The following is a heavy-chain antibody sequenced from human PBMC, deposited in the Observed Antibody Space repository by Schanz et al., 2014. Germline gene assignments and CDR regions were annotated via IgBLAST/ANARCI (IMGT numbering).Heavy chain of an antibody. D-gene: IGHD6-6*01. CDR2: ISSSSSTI. Sequence: VQLEESGGGVVQPGGSLRLSCAASGFTFSRYSMNWVRQAPGKGLEWVSYISSSSSTIYYADSVKGRFTISRDNAKNSLYLQMNSLRVEDTAEYYCAKNWKGHHITGRPGWSDGMDVWGQGTTVTVSS. CDR1: GFTFSRYS. CDR3: AKNWKGHHITGRPGWSDGMDV. V-gene: IGHV3-48*01. J-gene: IGHJ6*02.